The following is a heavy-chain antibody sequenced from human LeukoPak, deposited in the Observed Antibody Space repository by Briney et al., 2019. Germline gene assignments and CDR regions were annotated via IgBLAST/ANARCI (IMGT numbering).Heavy chain of an antibody. J-gene: IGHJ6*03. Sequence: SVKVSCKASGGTFSSYAISWVRQAPGQGLEWMGGIIPIFGTANYAQKFQGRVTITADESTSTAYMELSSLRSEDTAVYYCARGAAREYCSSTSCSTGYYYYYMDVWGKGTTVTISS. CDR3: ARGAAREYCSSTSCSTGYYYYYMDV. CDR2: IIPIFGTA. V-gene: IGHV1-69*13. D-gene: IGHD2-2*01. CDR1: GGTFSSYA.